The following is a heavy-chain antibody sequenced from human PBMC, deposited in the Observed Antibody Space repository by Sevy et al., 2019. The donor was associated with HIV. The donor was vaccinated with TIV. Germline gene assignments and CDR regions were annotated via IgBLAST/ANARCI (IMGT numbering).Heavy chain of an antibody. D-gene: IGHD3-10*01. CDR3: ARTSSYGSGYYFDY. Sequence: ASVKVSCKASGYTFTIYGISWVRQAPEQGLEWMGWISAYSGNTNYPQNLQGRVTMTTDTSTTTAYMELRSLRFDDTAVYYCARTSSYGSGYYFDYWGQGTLVTVSS. J-gene: IGHJ4*02. CDR2: ISAYSGNT. V-gene: IGHV1-18*01. CDR1: GYTFTIYG.